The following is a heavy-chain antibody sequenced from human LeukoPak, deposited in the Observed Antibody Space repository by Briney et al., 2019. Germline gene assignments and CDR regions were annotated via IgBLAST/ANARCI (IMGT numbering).Heavy chain of an antibody. D-gene: IGHD3-3*01. CDR2: ISWNSGSI. Sequence: GGSLRLSCAASGFTFDDYAMHWVRQAPGKGLEWVSGISWNSGSIGYADSVKGRFTISRDNAKNSLYLQMNSLRADDTAVYYCARDPPDFQDYDFWSGIFDYWGQGTLVTVSS. CDR3: ARDPPDFQDYDFWSGIFDY. V-gene: IGHV3-9*01. CDR1: GFTFDDYA. J-gene: IGHJ4*02.